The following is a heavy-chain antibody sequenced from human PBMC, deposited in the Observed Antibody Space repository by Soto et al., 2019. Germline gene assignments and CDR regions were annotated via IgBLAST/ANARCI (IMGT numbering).Heavy chain of an antibody. CDR2: IIPVVGTT. D-gene: IGHD2-8*01. V-gene: IGHV1-69*06. CDR3: AIGLLYATTACEY. J-gene: IGHJ4*02. CDR1: RDTFTTNS. Sequence: QVQLVQSGAEVKKPGSSVNCSCKASRDTFTTNSLNWVRQAPGQGLEWMGGIIPVVGTTKYAQKYQDRVTITGDKSTNTAYMELSSLRSDDTAVYYCAIGLLYATTACEYGCQGTPVTVPS.